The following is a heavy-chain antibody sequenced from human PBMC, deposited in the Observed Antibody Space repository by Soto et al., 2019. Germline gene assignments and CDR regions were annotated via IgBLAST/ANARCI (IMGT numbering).Heavy chain of an antibody. Sequence: SVKVSCKASGGTFSSYAISWVRQAPGQGLEWMGGIIPIFGTANYAQKFQGRVTITADKSTSTAYMELSSLRSEDTAVYYCAKRITGSLYFAYWGRGPLVTVSS. CDR3: AKRITGSLYFAY. CDR2: IIPIFGTA. J-gene: IGHJ4*02. CDR1: GGTFSSYA. V-gene: IGHV1-69*06. D-gene: IGHD1-20*01.